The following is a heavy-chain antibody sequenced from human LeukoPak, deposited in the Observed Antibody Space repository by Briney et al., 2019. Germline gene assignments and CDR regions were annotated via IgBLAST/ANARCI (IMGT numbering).Heavy chain of an antibody. J-gene: IGHJ6*03. CDR2: DYYSGST. D-gene: IGHD4-23*01. Sequence: SESLSLTCTVSGGSISSSSYYWGGIRQPPGKGLEGIGRDYYSGSTYYNPSLKSRVTISVDTAKNQCSPKLSSVTAAHTAVYYCARSVVTPVLDYYYYMDVWGKGTTLTLPS. V-gene: IGHV4-39*07. CDR3: ARSVVTPVLDYYYYMDV. CDR1: GGSISSSSYY.